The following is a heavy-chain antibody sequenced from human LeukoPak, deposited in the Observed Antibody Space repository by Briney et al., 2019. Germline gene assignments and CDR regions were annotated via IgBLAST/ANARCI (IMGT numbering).Heavy chain of an antibody. CDR2: IYYSGST. V-gene: IGHV4-31*03. CDR3: ARYKPPTIFGVPCLGYFDY. J-gene: IGHJ4*02. CDR1: GGSISSGGYY. D-gene: IGHD3-3*01. Sequence: SETLSLTCTVSGGSISSGGYYWSWIRQHPGTGLEWIGYIYYSGSTYYNPSLKSRVTISVDTSKNQFSLKLSSVTAADTAVYYCARYKPPTIFGVPCLGYFDYWGQGTLVTVSS.